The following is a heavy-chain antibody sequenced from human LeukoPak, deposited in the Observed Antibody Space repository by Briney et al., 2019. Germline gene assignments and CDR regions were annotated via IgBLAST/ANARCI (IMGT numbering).Heavy chain of an antibody. J-gene: IGHJ6*04. D-gene: IGHD3-3*01. Sequence: SETLSLTCAVYGGSFSGYYWSWIRQPPGKGLEWIGEINHSGSTNYNPSLKSRVTISVDTSKNQFSLKLSSVTAADTAVYYCAGGEGFWSGYSLVGDVWGKGTTVTVSS. CDR2: INHSGST. CDR1: GGSFSGYY. V-gene: IGHV4-34*01. CDR3: AGGEGFWSGYSLVGDV.